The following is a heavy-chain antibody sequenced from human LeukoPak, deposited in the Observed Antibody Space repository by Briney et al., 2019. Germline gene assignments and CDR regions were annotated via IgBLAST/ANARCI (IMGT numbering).Heavy chain of an antibody. V-gene: IGHV3-9*01. Sequence: GRSLRLSCTASGFKFDNYAMHWVRQAPGKGLEWVASVNGNGGSRLHADSVKGRFTISRDNAKNSLYLQMNSLRAEDTAVYYCARGRVGQWLVDAFDIWGQGTMVTVSS. CDR2: VNGNGGSR. CDR1: GFKFDNYA. J-gene: IGHJ3*02. D-gene: IGHD6-19*01. CDR3: ARGRVGQWLVDAFDI.